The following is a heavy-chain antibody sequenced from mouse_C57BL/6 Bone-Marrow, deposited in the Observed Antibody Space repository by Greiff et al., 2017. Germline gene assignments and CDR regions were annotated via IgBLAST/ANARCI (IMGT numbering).Heavy chain of an antibody. CDR1: GYTFTDYY. J-gene: IGHJ4*01. CDR3: ARMRGNYAMDY. Sequence: EVQLQQSGPELVKPGASVKISCKASGYTFTDYYMNWVKQSHGKSLEWIGDINPNNGGTSYNQKFKGKATLTVDKSSSTAYMELRSLTSEDSAVYYCARMRGNYAMDYWGQGTSVTVSS. V-gene: IGHV1-26*01. CDR2: INPNNGGT.